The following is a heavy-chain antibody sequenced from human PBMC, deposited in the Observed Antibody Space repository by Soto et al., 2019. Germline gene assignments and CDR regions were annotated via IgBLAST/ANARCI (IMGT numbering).Heavy chain of an antibody. Sequence: EVQLVESGGGLVKPGGSLRLSCAASGFTFSSYSMNCVRQAPGKGLEWVSSISSSSSYIYYADSVKGRFTISRDNAKNSLYLQMNSLRAEDTAVYYCARVERAYCGGDCYDYWGQGTLVTVSS. CDR1: GFTFSSYS. CDR2: ISSSSSYI. D-gene: IGHD2-21*01. CDR3: ARVERAYCGGDCYDY. V-gene: IGHV3-21*01. J-gene: IGHJ4*02.